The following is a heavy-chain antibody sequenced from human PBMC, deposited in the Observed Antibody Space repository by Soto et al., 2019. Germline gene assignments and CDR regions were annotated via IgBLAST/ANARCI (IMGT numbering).Heavy chain of an antibody. CDR3: AKRPRALLTSDY. Sequence: EVQLVDSGGGLVQPGGSLRLSCAASGFIFSNYVMSWVRQAPGKGLEWVSSISDSGGTSYYADSVKGRFTISRDNSKNTLYLQRNRLTAEDTAMYYCAKRPRALLTSDYWGQGPLVAVST. CDR2: ISDSGGTS. V-gene: IGHV3-23*04. CDR1: GFIFSNYV. J-gene: IGHJ4*02. D-gene: IGHD1-26*01.